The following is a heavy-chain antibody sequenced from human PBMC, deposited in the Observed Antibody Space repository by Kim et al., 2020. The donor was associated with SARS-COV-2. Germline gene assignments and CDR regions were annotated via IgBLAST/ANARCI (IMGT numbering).Heavy chain of an antibody. V-gene: IGHV3-7*03. CDR2: MKKDGSGK. CDR3: VGIY. Sequence: MKKDGSGKNYVDSVKGRFTISRDNARNSLYLQMNSLRVEDTAVYYCVGIYWGQGTLVTVPS. J-gene: IGHJ4*02.